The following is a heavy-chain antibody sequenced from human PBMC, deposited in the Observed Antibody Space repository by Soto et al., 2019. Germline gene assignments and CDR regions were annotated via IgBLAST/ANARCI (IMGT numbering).Heavy chain of an antibody. V-gene: IGHV1-69*01. D-gene: IGHD1-20*01. CDR2: IIPIFGTA. J-gene: IGHJ5*02. CDR1: GYTFTSYY. CDR3: ARAVVGITEADFDP. Sequence: QVQLVQSGAEVKKPGASVKVSCKASGYTFTSYYMHWVRQAPGQGLEWMGGIIPIFGTANYAQKFQGRVTITADESTSTAYMELSSLRSEDTAVYYCARAVVGITEADFDPWGQGTLVTISS.